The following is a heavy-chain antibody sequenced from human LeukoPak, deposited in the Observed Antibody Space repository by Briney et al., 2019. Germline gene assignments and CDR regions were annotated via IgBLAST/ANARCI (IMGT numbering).Heavy chain of an antibody. V-gene: IGHV5-51*01. CDR3: ALPAQTLRNWFDP. J-gene: IGHJ5*02. CDR2: IYPGDSDT. CDR1: GSSFTSYW. Sequence: GESLKISCKRSGSSFTSYWIGWVRQMPGKGLEWMGIIYPGDSDTRYSPSFQGQVTISADKSISTTYLQWSSLRASDTAMYYCALPAQTLRNWFDPGGQGPRVPVSS.